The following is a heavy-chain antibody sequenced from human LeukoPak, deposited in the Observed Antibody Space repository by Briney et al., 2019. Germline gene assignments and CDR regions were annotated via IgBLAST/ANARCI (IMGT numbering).Heavy chain of an antibody. J-gene: IGHJ4*02. D-gene: IGHD1-14*01. CDR3: ARLRATPANLYFDY. V-gene: IGHV4-30-4*01. Sequence: SGTLSLTCTVSGGSISSGDYYWSWIRQPPGKGLEWIGYIYYSGSTNYNPSLKSRVTISVDTSKNQFSLKLSSVTAADTAVYYCARLRATPANLYFDYWGQGTLVTVSS. CDR2: IYYSGST. CDR1: GGSISSGDYY.